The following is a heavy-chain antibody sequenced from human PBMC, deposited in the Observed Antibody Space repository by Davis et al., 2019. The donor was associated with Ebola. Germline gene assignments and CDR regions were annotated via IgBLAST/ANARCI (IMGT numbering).Heavy chain of an antibody. D-gene: IGHD3-22*01. CDR2: MSFDGSRR. CDR3: ARIHDGSAEDY. V-gene: IGHV3-33*01. Sequence: GESLKISCAASGLTFSRYGMHWVRQAPGKGLEWVALMSFDGSRRYYADSVKGRFTISRDNSKKTLYLQMNSLRADDTAVYYCARIHDGSAEDYWGQGTLVTVSS. J-gene: IGHJ4*02. CDR1: GLTFSRYG.